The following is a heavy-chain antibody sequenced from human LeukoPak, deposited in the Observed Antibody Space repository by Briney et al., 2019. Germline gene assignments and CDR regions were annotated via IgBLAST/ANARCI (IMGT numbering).Heavy chain of an antibody. Sequence: PGGSLRLSSAASGFAFSSYAMHWVRQASGKGLEWVAVISYDGSNKYYADSVKGRFTISRDNAKNTLYLQMNSLRAEDTAVYYCAMELHSSSWYYFDYWGQGTLVTVSS. CDR2: ISYDGSNK. J-gene: IGHJ4*02. CDR1: GFAFSSYA. D-gene: IGHD6-13*01. CDR3: AMELHSSSWYYFDY. V-gene: IGHV3-30-3*01.